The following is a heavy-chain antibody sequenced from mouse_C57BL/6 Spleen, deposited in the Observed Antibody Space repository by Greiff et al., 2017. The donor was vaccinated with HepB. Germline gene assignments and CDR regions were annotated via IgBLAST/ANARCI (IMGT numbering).Heavy chain of an antibody. CDR2: IHPNSGST. Sequence: QVQLQQPGAELVKPGASVKLSCKASGYTFTSYWMHWVKQRPGQGLEWIGMIHPNSGSTNYNEKFKSKATLTVDKSSSTAYMQLSSLTSEDSAVYYCARRVYYGSSYVLAMDYWGQGTSVTVSS. CDR1: GYTFTSYW. D-gene: IGHD1-1*01. V-gene: IGHV1-64*01. J-gene: IGHJ4*01. CDR3: ARRVYYGSSYVLAMDY.